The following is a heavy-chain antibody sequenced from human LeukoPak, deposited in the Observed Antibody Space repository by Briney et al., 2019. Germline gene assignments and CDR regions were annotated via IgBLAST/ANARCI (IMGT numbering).Heavy chain of an antibody. CDR2: ISSSSSYI. Sequence: PGGSLRLSCAASGFTFSSYSMNWVRQAPGKGLEWVSSISSSSSYIYYADSVKGRFTISRDNAKNSLYLQMNSLRAEDTAVYYCARERGGYCSSTSCFPIDYWGQGTLVTVSS. CDR3: ARERGGYCSSTSCFPIDY. V-gene: IGHV3-21*01. D-gene: IGHD2-2*01. J-gene: IGHJ4*02. CDR1: GFTFSSYS.